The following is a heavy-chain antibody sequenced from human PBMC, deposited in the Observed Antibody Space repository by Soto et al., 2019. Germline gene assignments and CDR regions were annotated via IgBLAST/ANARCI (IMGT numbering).Heavy chain of an antibody. Sequence: GASVKVSCKASGYTFTSYDINWVRQATGQGLEWMGIMNPNGGSTSYAQKFQGRVTVTRDTSTSTVYMELSSLRSEDTAVYYCARGGGSGSYSGYYYYYYYMDVWGKGSTVTVSS. D-gene: IGHD3-10*01. V-gene: IGHV1-46*03. CDR2: MNPNGGST. CDR1: GYTFTSYD. CDR3: ARGGGSGSYSGYYYYYYYMDV. J-gene: IGHJ6*03.